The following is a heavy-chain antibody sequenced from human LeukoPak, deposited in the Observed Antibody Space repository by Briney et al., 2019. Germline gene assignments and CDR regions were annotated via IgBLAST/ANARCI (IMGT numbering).Heavy chain of an antibody. D-gene: IGHD7-27*01. CDR3: ATNENWGTDLHFDY. Sequence: ASVKVSCKASGYTFTSYGISWVRQAPGQGLEWMGWISAYNGNTNYAQKLQGRVTMTTDTSTGTAYMELRSLRSDDTAVYYCATNENWGTDLHFDYWGQGTLVTVSS. CDR2: ISAYNGNT. CDR1: GYTFTSYG. J-gene: IGHJ4*02. V-gene: IGHV1-18*01.